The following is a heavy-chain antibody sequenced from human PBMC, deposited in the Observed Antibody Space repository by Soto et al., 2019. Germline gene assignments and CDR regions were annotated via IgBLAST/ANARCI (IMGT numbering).Heavy chain of an antibody. CDR1: GFIFDNFG. J-gene: IGHJ4*02. Sequence: QVQLVESGGGVVQPGSSLRLSCAASGFIFDNFGMHWVRQAPGTGLEWVSVIYYDGSKKYYADSVRGRFNISRDNSKNMLYLQMDSLRAEDTATYYCARSPRVRGGTASRGCWGQGTLVTVSS. V-gene: IGHV3-33*01. CDR3: ARSPRVRGGTASRGC. D-gene: IGHD3-10*01. CDR2: IYYDGSKK.